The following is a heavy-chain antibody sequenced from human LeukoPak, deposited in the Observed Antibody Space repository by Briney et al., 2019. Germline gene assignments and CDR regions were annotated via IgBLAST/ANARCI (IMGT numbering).Heavy chain of an antibody. D-gene: IGHD3-10*01. V-gene: IGHV3-53*01. CDR3: ARLSYYYGSGSYWQEVDY. J-gene: IGHJ4*02. CDR2: IYSGGST. Sequence: GGSLRLSCAASGFTFSSYAMSWVRQAPGKGLEWVSVIYSGGSTYYADSVKGRFTISRDNSKNTLYLQMNSLRAEDTAVYYCARLSYYYGSGSYWQEVDYWGQGTLVTVSS. CDR1: GFTFSSYA.